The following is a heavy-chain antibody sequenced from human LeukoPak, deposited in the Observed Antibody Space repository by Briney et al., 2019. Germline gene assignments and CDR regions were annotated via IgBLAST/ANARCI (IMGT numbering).Heavy chain of an antibody. V-gene: IGHV4-38-2*02. CDR2: IYHSGST. J-gene: IGHJ4*02. Sequence: ASETLSLTCTVSGYSISSGYYWGWIRQPPGKGLEWIGSIYHSGSTYYNPSLKSRVTISVDTSKNQFSLKLSSVTAADTAVYYCARGRIQLTPFDYWGQGTLVTVSS. CDR3: ARGRIQLTPFDY. D-gene: IGHD5-18*01. CDR1: GYSISSGYY.